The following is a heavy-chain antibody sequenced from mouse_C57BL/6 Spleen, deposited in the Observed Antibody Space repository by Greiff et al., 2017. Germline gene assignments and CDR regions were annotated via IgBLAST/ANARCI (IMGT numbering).Heavy chain of an antibody. Sequence: VQLKESGPELVKPGASVKISCKASGYSFTDYNMNWVKQSNGKSLEWIGVINPNYGTTSYNQKFKGKATLTVDQSSSTAYMQLNSLTSEDSAVYYCARSPSGRLLRGFAYWGQGTLVTVSA. V-gene: IGHV1-39*01. CDR1: GYSFTDYN. CDR2: INPNYGTT. J-gene: IGHJ3*01. D-gene: IGHD2-3*01. CDR3: ARSPSGRLLRGFAY.